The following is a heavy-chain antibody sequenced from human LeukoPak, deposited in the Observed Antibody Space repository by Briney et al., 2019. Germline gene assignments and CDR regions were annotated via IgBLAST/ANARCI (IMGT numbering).Heavy chain of an antibody. CDR2: MNPNSGNT. D-gene: IGHD3-22*01. CDR1: GYTFTSYD. Sequence: ASVKVSCKASGYTFTSYDINWVRQATGQGLEWMGWMNPNSGNTGYAQKFQGRVTITRNTSISTAYMERSSLRSEDTAVYYCARGPPSQRYYYDSSGYYLNYWGQGTLVTVSS. V-gene: IGHV1-8*03. J-gene: IGHJ4*02. CDR3: ARGPPSQRYYYDSSGYYLNY.